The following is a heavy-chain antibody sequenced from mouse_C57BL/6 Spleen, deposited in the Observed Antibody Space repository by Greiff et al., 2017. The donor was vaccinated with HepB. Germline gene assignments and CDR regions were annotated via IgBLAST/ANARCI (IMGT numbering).Heavy chain of an antibody. CDR2: IRNKANGYTT. CDR1: GFTFTDYY. Sequence: EVHLVESGGGLVQPGGSLSLSCAASGFTFTDYYMSWVRQPPGKALEWLGFIRNKANGYTTEYSASVKGRFTISRDNSQSILYLQMNALRAEDSATYYCARSDGYGFDYWGQGTTLTVSS. J-gene: IGHJ2*01. V-gene: IGHV7-3*01. D-gene: IGHD2-2*01. CDR3: ARSDGYGFDY.